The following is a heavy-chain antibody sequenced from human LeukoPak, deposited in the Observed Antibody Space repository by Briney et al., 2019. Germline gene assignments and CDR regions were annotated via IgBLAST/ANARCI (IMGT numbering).Heavy chain of an antibody. CDR1: GFTSIAYA. V-gene: IGHV3-23*01. Sequence: GGSLRLSCVGSGFTSIAYALTWARQAPGKGLEWVSGISGGGVTTYYADSVKGRFTISRDNARNSLYLQMNSLRAEDTAVYYCARLVVPAAIVSRWFDPWGQGTLVTISS. D-gene: IGHD2-2*02. CDR2: ISGGGVTT. J-gene: IGHJ5*02. CDR3: ARLVVPAAIVSRWFDP.